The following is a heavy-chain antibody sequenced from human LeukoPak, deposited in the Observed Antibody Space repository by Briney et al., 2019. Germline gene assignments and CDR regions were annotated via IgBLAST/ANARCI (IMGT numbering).Heavy chain of an antibody. D-gene: IGHD1-20*01. CDR3: AKDHRITGTVFDY. Sequence: GGSLRLSCAASGFTLSSYAMSWVRQAPGKGLEWVSAISGSGGSTYYADSVKGRFTISRDNSKNTLYLQMNSLRAEDTAVYYCAKDHRITGTVFDYWGQGTLVTVSS. CDR1: GFTLSSYA. J-gene: IGHJ4*02. CDR2: ISGSGGST. V-gene: IGHV3-23*01.